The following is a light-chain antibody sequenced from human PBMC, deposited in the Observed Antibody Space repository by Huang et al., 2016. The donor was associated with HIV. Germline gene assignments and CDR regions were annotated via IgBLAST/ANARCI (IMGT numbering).Light chain of an antibody. CDR2: AAS. J-gene: IGKJ2*01. CDR1: QGISAY. Sequence: DIQMTQSPSSLSASVGDRVTITCRASQGISAYLNWYQQKPGKAPKLLIYAASTLQSGVPSRFSGSGSETDFTLTISSLQPADSATYYCQETYSIPYTFGQGTKLEIK. CDR3: QETYSIPYT. V-gene: IGKV1-39*01.